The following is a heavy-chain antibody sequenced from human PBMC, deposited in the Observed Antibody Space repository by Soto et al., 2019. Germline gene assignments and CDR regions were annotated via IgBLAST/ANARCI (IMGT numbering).Heavy chain of an antibody. J-gene: IGHJ4*02. CDR1: GGSFSGYY. CDR2: INHSGST. CDR3: ARSRLKYYYDSSGYCAY. Sequence: SETLSVTCAVYGGSFSGYYWSWIRPPTGKGLEWIGEINHSGSTNYNPSLKSRVTISVDTSKNQFSLKLSSVTAADTAVYYCARSRLKYYYDSSGYCAYWGQGTLVTVSS. D-gene: IGHD3-22*01. V-gene: IGHV4-34*01.